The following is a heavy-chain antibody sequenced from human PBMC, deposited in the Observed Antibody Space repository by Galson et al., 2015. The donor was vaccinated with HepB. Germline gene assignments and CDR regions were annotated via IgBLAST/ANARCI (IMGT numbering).Heavy chain of an antibody. CDR2: ISVFRGNT. D-gene: IGHD4-11*01. V-gene: IGHV1-18*01. CDR3: ATDRSNNEY. Sequence: SVKVSCKASGYTSPTYGISWVRQAPGQGLEWTGWISVFRGNTDYAQKFASGVTMTTDTSKTTVYMELTSMTSGDTAVYYCATDRSNNEYWGQGTLVTVSS. CDR1: GYTSPTYG. J-gene: IGHJ4*02.